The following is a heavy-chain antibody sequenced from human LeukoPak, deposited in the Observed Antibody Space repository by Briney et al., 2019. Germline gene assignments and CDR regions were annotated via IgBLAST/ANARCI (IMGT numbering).Heavy chain of an antibody. V-gene: IGHV3-33*01. CDR3: ARSTSSEYDVYHFDY. Sequence: GGSLRLSCSASGFTFSSYGMHWVRQAPGKGLEWVAVVWYDGINKYYADSVKGRFTISRDNSKNTLYLQMNSLRAEDTAVYYCARSTSSEYDVYHFDYWGQGTLVTVSS. CDR1: GFTFSSYG. J-gene: IGHJ4*02. CDR2: VWYDGINK. D-gene: IGHD3-3*01.